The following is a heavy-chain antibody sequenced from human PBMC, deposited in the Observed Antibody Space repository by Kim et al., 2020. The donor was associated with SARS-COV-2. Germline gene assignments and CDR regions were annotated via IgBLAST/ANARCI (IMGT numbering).Heavy chain of an antibody. Sequence: SETLSLTCTVSGGSISSSSYYWGWIRQPPGKGLEWIGSIYYSGSTYYNPSLKSRVTISVDTSKNQFSLKLSSVTAADTAVYYCARQKGIYYDMLFDYWGQGTLVTVSS. V-gene: IGHV4-39*01. CDR2: IYYSGST. D-gene: IGHD3-9*01. CDR1: GGSISSSSYY. CDR3: ARQKGIYYDMLFDY. J-gene: IGHJ4*02.